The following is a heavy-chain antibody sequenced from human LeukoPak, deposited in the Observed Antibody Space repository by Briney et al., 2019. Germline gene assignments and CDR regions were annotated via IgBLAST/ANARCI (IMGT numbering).Heavy chain of an antibody. CDR3: ARALGAFDI. CDR1: GGSFSFYY. V-gene: IGHV4-34*01. Sequence: KTSETLSLTCGVSGGSFSFYYWSWIRQPPGKGLEWIGEISQSGSTNYNPSLKSRVNISPDTSENQFSLKLSSVTAADTAVYYCARALGAFDIWGQGTMVTVSS. CDR2: ISQSGST. J-gene: IGHJ3*02.